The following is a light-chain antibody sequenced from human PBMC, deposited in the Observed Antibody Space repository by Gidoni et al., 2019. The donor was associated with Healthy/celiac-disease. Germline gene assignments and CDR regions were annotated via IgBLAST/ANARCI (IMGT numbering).Light chain of an antibody. Sequence: DILMTQSPATLSLSPGERATLSCRASQSVSSNLAWYQQKPGQAPRLLSYGASTRATGIPARFSGSGSGTEFTLTISSLQSEDFAVYYCQQYNNWHPYTFGQGTKLEIK. CDR2: GAS. V-gene: IGKV3-15*01. CDR3: QQYNNWHPYT. CDR1: QSVSSN. J-gene: IGKJ2*01.